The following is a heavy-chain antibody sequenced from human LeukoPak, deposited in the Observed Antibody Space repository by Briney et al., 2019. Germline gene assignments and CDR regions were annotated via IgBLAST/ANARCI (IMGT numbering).Heavy chain of an antibody. CDR2: ISSNSENV. D-gene: IGHD4-23*01. J-gene: IGHJ3*02. CDR1: GFTFDDYA. CDR3: ARESDFNGNFDAFDI. Sequence: GGSLRLSCAASGFTFDDYAMHWVRQAPGMGLEWVSYISSNSENVFYGDSVQGRFTISRDNAENSLFLQMNSLRAEDTAVYYCARESDFNGNFDAFDIWGQGTVVTVSS. V-gene: IGHV3-21*06.